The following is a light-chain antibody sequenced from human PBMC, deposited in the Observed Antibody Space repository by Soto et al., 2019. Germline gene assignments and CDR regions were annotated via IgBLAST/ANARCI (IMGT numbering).Light chain of an antibody. CDR1: SGSIASNY. J-gene: IGLJ3*02. Sequence: NFMLTQPHSMSESPGKTVIISCTRSSGSIASNYVQWYQQRPGSSPTTVIYEDNQRPSGVPDRFSGSIDSSSNSASLTISGLETEDEADYYCQSYDATNQVFGGGTKLTVL. CDR2: EDN. V-gene: IGLV6-57*01. CDR3: QSYDATNQV.